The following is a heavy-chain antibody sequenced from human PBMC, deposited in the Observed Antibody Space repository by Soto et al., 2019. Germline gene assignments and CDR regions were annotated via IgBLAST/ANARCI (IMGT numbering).Heavy chain of an antibody. D-gene: IGHD3-9*01. V-gene: IGHV3-48*01. J-gene: IGHJ4*02. CDR3: AREGTYDILTGLPYMGG. CDR1: GFTFSSYS. CDR2: NSSSSSTI. Sequence: EVQLVESGGGLVQPGGSLRLSCAASGFTFSSYSMNWVRQAAGEGLEWVSYNSSSSSTIYYADSVKGRFTISRDNAKNSLYLKMNSLRAEDRAVYYCAREGTYDILTGLPYMGGWGQGTLVTVSS.